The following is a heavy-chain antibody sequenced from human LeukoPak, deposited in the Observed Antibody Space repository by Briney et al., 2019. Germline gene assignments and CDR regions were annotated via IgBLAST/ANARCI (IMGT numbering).Heavy chain of an antibody. CDR2: ISSSSSYI. V-gene: IGHV3-21*04. CDR1: GFTFSSYN. D-gene: IGHD5/OR15-5a*01. CDR3: AKSGSTWTPYYYYYYMDV. J-gene: IGHJ6*03. Sequence: GGSLRLSCAASGFTFSSYNMDWVRQAPGKGLEWVSSISSSSSYIYYADSVKGRFTISRDNSKNTLYLQMNSLRAEDTAVYYCAKSGSTWTPYYYYYYMDVWGKGTTVTVSS.